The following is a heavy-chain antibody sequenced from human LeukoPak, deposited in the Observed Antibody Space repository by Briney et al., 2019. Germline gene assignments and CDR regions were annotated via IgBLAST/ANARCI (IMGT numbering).Heavy chain of an antibody. D-gene: IGHD3-10*01. CDR3: ARVIWFGESQAPDI. Sequence: PSETLSLTCTVSGASISSYYWSWIRQPPGKGLEWIGYIYYSGSTTYNPSLKSRVTISVDTSKSQFSLKLSSVTAADTAVYYCARVIWFGESQAPDIWGQGTMVSVSS. J-gene: IGHJ3*02. CDR1: GASISSYY. CDR2: IYYSGST. V-gene: IGHV4-59*01.